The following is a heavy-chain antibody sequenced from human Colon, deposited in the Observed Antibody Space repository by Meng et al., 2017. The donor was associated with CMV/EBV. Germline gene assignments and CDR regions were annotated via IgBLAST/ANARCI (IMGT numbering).Heavy chain of an antibody. CDR1: GYTFTANH. Sequence: QVQLVQSGTEVKKPGASVKVSYKTSGYTFTANHLHWVRQAPGQGLEWMGWIYPQDGGTYFAQKFQDRVTLTRDTSITTAYMELSGLTSDDTAIYYCVRESWYFDFWGEGTLVTVSS. CDR3: VRESWYFDF. D-gene: IGHD6-13*01. J-gene: IGHJ4*02. V-gene: IGHV1-2*02. CDR2: IYPQDGGT.